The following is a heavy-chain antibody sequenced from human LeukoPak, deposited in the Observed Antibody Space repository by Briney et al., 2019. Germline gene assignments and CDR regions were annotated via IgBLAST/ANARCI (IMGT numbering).Heavy chain of an antibody. CDR3: VTDLHGINWYVH. CDR1: GFTFRGLG. Sequence: PGGSLRLSCAASGFTFRGLGMHWVRQAPGKGVDWVAFVEHDGGTKYYADSVKGRFTISRDNSKNTLFLQMNRLRADDTSMYYCVTDLHGINWYVHWGQGTLVTVSS. V-gene: IGHV3-30*02. D-gene: IGHD3-3*02. J-gene: IGHJ5*02. CDR2: VEHDGGTK.